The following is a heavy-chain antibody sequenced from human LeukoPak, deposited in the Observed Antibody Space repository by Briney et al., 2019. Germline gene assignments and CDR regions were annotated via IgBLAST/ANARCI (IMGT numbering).Heavy chain of an antibody. D-gene: IGHD4-23*01. CDR3: ARLETTVVKGPLGY. CDR1: GFTFSSYS. Sequence: GGSLRLSCAASGFTFSSYSMNWVRQAPGKELEWVSSISSSSSYIYYADSVKGRFTISRDNAKNSLYPQINSLRAEDTAVYYCARLETTVVKGPLGYWGQGTLVTVSS. CDR2: ISSSSSYI. V-gene: IGHV3-21*01. J-gene: IGHJ4*02.